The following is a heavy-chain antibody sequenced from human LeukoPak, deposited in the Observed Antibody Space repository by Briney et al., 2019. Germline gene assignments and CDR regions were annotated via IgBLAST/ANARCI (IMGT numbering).Heavy chain of an antibody. CDR1: GFTFSSYA. V-gene: IGHV3-23*01. CDR3: AKVSHIVVVTATLFDY. Sequence: GGSLRLSCAASGFTFSSYAMSWVRQAPGKGLEWVSAISGSGGSTYYADSVKGRFTISRDNSKNTLYLQMNSLRAEDTAVYYCAKVSHIVVVTATLFDYWGQGTLVTVSS. J-gene: IGHJ4*02. CDR2: ISGSGGST. D-gene: IGHD2-21*02.